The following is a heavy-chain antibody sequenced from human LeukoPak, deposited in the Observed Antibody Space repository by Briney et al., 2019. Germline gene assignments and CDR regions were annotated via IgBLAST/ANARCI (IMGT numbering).Heavy chain of an antibody. CDR3: ARGAPSHFGVDWGPYYYYYMDA. V-gene: IGHV4-39*07. D-gene: IGHD3-3*01. J-gene: IGHJ6*03. CDR2: IFYSGST. CDR1: GDSIGRSSYY. Sequence: SETLSLTCNVSGDSIGRSSYYWGWIHQTPEKGLEWIGSIFYSGSTYYTPSLQSRVIMSLDTSKNQFSLRLSSVTAADTAVYYYARGAPSHFGVDWGPYYYYYMDAWGKGTTVTVSS.